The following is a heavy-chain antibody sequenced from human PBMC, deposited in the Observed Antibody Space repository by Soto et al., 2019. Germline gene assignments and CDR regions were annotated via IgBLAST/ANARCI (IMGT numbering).Heavy chain of an antibody. Sequence: GESLKISCKGSGYSFTSYWIGWVRQVPGKGLEWMGIIYPGDSDTRYSPSFQGQVTISADKSISTAFLQWSSLKASDTATYYCARTTIAGIRGYFDYWGQGTLVTVSS. V-gene: IGHV5-51*01. CDR2: IYPGDSDT. CDR3: ARTTIAGIRGYFDY. D-gene: IGHD2-21*01. CDR1: GYSFTSYW. J-gene: IGHJ4*02.